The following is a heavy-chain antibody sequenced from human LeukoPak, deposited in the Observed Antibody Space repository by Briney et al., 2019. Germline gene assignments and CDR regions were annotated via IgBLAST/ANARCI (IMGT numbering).Heavy chain of an antibody. V-gene: IGHV1-2*02. Sequence: GASVKVSCKASGYTFTAFDMHWVRQAPGPRPEWMGWINPNSVVTNYAKKLQGRVTVTRDMSITTAYMEVSRLRFDDTAVYYCARGQVAGSWSSDVFDIWGQGTMVTVSS. CDR2: INPNSVVT. CDR1: GYTFTAFD. D-gene: IGHD6-13*01. CDR3: ARGQVAGSWSSDVFDI. J-gene: IGHJ3*02.